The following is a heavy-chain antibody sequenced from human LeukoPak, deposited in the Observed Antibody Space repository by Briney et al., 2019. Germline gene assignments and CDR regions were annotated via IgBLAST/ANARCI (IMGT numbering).Heavy chain of an antibody. CDR2: INSDGSST. CDR1: GFTFSSYW. D-gene: IGHD5-24*01. V-gene: IGHV3-74*01. J-gene: IGHJ5*02. CDR3: ARAGRDGYTNENWFDP. Sequence: PGGSLRLSCAASGFTFSSYWMHWVRQAPGKGLVWVSRINSDGSSTSYADSVKGRFTISRDDAKNTLYLQMNSLRAEDTAVYYCARAGRDGYTNENWFDPWGQGTLVTVSS.